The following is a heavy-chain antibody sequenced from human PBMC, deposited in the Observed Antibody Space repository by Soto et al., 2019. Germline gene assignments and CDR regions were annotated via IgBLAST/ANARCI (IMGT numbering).Heavy chain of an antibody. CDR1: GYTFTSYY. Sequence: ASVKVSCKASGYTFTSYYMHWLRQAPGQGLEWMGIINPSGGSTSYAQKFQGRVTMTRDTSTSTVYMELSSLRSEDTAVYYCARALNYYDSSGYYSVAYNWFAPWGQGTLVTVSS. D-gene: IGHD3-22*01. V-gene: IGHV1-46*01. CDR3: ARALNYYDSSGYYSVAYNWFAP. J-gene: IGHJ5*02. CDR2: INPSGGST.